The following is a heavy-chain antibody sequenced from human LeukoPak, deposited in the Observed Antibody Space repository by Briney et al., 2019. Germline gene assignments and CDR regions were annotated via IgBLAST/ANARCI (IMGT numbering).Heavy chain of an antibody. Sequence: RPSETLSLTCTVSGGSISSGSYYWSWIRQPAGKGLEWIGRIYTSGSTNYNPSLKSRVTISVDTSKNQFSLKLSSVTAADTAVYYCARDRSDSSGYYDGFDYWGQGTLVTVSS. CDR2: IYTSGST. J-gene: IGHJ4*02. CDR3: ARDRSDSSGYYDGFDY. V-gene: IGHV4-61*02. D-gene: IGHD3-22*01. CDR1: GGSISSGSYY.